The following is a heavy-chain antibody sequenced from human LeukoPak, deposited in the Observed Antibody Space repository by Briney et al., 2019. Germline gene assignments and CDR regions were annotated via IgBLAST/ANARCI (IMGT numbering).Heavy chain of an antibody. CDR2: INPNSGGT. CDR1: GYTFTGYY. V-gene: IGHV1-2*02. J-gene: IGHJ3*02. Sequence: ASVTVSYKASGYTFTGYYMHWVRQAPGQGLEWMGWINPNSGGTNYAQKFQGRVTMTRDTSISTAYMELSRLRSDDTAVYYCAVAIAAVNAFDIWGQGTMVTVSS. CDR3: AVAIAAVNAFDI. D-gene: IGHD6-13*01.